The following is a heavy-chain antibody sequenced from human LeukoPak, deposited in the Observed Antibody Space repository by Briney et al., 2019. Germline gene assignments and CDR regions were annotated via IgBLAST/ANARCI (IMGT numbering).Heavy chain of an antibody. CDR1: GFSFSNYW. J-gene: IGHJ4*02. CDR2: MNTDESSI. D-gene: IGHD3-16*01. CDR3: ARRSERGGFLDF. Sequence: PGGSLRLSCAASGFSFSNYWMHWVRQAPGKGLVWISRMNTDESSISYADSVKGRFTISRDTAKKTLYLQMHSLRVEDTAVYYWARRSERGGFLDFWGQGTLVTVSS. V-gene: IGHV3-74*01.